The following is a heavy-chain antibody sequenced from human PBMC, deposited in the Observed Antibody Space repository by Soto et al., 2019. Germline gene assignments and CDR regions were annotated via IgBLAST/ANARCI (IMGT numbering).Heavy chain of an antibody. Sequence: GGSLRLSCAASGFTFSSYGMHWVRQAPGKGLEWVAVIWYDGSNKYYADSVKGRFTISRDNSKNTLYLQMNSLRAEDTAVYYCAREDIYGSGSQGHDAFDIWGQGTMVTVSS. D-gene: IGHD3-10*01. CDR1: GFTFSSYG. CDR3: AREDIYGSGSQGHDAFDI. CDR2: IWYDGSNK. J-gene: IGHJ3*02. V-gene: IGHV3-33*01.